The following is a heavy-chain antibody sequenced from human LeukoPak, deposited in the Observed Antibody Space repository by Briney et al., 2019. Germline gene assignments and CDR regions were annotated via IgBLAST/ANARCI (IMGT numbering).Heavy chain of an antibody. CDR3: AFGGVIAWYFDY. J-gene: IGHJ4*02. D-gene: IGHD3-16*02. CDR1: GFTFSFYW. V-gene: IGHV3-7*01. Sequence: GGSLRLSCAASGFTFSFYWLSWVRQAPGKGLEWVASIKQDGTEEQYVESVKGRFTISRDTAKSSLYLQMNSLRGEDTAVYYCAFGGVIAWYFDYWGQGTLVTVSS. CDR2: IKQDGTEE.